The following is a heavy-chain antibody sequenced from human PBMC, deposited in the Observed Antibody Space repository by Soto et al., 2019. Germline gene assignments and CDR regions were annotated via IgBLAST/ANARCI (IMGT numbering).Heavy chain of an antibody. V-gene: IGHV5-51*01. CDR3: ARRIDGFTPHFDY. Sequence: LGESLKISCKGSGYSFTSYWIGWVRQMPGKGLEWMGIIYPGDSDTRYSPSFQGQVTISADKSISTAYLQWSSLKASDTAMYFCARRIDGFTPHFDYWGQGTLVTVSS. CDR2: IYPGDSDT. CDR1: GYSFTSYW. D-gene: IGHD2-15*01. J-gene: IGHJ4*02.